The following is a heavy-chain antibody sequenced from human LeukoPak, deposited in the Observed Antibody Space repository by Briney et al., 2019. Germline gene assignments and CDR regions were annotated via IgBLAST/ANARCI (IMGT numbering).Heavy chain of an antibody. CDR3: ARASPTAMVNPWYFDL. V-gene: IGHV3-11*05. D-gene: IGHD5-18*01. J-gene: IGHJ2*01. CDR2: ISSSSSYT. CDR1: GFTFSDYY. Sequence: GGSLRLSCAASGFTFSDYYMSWIRQAPGKGLEWVSYISSSSSYTNYADSVKGRFTISRDNAKNSLYLQMNSLRAEDTAVYYCARASPTAMVNPWYFDLWGRGTLVTVSS.